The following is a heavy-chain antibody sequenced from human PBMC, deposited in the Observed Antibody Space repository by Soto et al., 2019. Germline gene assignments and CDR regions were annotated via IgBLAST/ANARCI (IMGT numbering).Heavy chain of an antibody. J-gene: IGHJ4*02. V-gene: IGHV4-34*01. CDR1: GGSFSGYY. CDR3: GRLEGLATISYYFDY. Sequence: ETLSLTCAVYGGSFSGYYWSWIRQPPGKGLEWIGEINHSGSTNYNPSLKSRVTISVDTSKNQFSLKLMSLSAADTAVYYCGRLEGLATISYYFDYWGQGALVTVSS. CDR2: INHSGST. D-gene: IGHD3-9*01.